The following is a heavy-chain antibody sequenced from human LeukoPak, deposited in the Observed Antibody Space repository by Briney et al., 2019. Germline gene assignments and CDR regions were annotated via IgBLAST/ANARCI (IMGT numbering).Heavy chain of an antibody. CDR1: GFTISSYW. J-gene: IGHJ4*02. CDR2: INQDGSGK. V-gene: IGHV3-7*03. CDR3: ARDRGNDSPDY. Sequence: GGSLRLSCAASGFTISSYWMNWVRQAPGKGLEWVANINQDGSGKYYLDSVKGRFTISRDNAKNSLYLQMNSLRAEDTAVYYCARDRGNDSPDYWGQGTLVTVSS. D-gene: IGHD3-22*01.